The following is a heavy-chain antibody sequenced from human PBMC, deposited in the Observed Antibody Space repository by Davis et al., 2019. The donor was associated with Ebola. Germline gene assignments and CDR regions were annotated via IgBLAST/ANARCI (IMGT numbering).Heavy chain of an antibody. CDR2: ISQSGNT. CDR1: GGSLSGDF. CDR3: ARRSLLSVDSLEGGHYYYHHGMDV. J-gene: IGHJ6*02. Sequence: MPGGSLRLSCAVNGGSLSGDFWTWIRQPPGKGLEWIGEISQSGNTNYNPSLESRVTISVDTSKKQFSLNLRSVTAADTAVYYCARRSLLSVDSLEGGHYYYHHGMDVWGLGTSVTVSS. D-gene: IGHD1-1*01. V-gene: IGHV4-34*01.